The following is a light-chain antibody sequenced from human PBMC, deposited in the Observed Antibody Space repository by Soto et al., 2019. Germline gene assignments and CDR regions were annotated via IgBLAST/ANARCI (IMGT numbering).Light chain of an antibody. CDR3: QQYGSSPYP. J-gene: IGKJ2*01. Sequence: EIVLTQSPGTLSLSPGERATLSCRASQSVSSSYLAWHQQKPGQAPRLLIYDASSRATGIPDRFSGSGSVTDFTLPISRLEPEDFAVYYCQQYGSSPYPFGQGTKLQI. CDR2: DAS. CDR1: QSVSSSY. V-gene: IGKV3-20*01.